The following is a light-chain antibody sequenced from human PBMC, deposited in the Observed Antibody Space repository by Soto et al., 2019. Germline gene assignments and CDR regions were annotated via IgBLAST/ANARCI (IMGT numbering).Light chain of an antibody. V-gene: IGKV3-20*01. Sequence: EIVLTQSPATLSLSPGERATLSCRASQSVSFYLAWYQQKPGQAPRLLIFRASSRATGVPARFSASGSGTEFTLTISRLEPEDFVVYHCQQYDGSPRTFGQGTKVDIK. CDR3: QQYDGSPRT. CDR1: QSVSFY. CDR2: RAS. J-gene: IGKJ1*01.